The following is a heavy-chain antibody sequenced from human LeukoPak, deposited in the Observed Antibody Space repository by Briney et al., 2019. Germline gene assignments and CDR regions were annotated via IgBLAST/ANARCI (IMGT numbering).Heavy chain of an antibody. CDR3: AREGWYSSSPGAFDI. CDR1: GGSISSSSYY. D-gene: IGHD6-6*01. V-gene: IGHV4-61*01. CDR2: IYYSGST. J-gene: IGHJ3*02. Sequence: SETLSLTCTVSGGSISSSSYYWGWIRQPPGKGLEWIGYIYYSGSTNYNPSLKSRVTISVDTSKNQFSLKLSSVTAADTAVYYCAREGWYSSSPGAFDIWGQGTMVTVSS.